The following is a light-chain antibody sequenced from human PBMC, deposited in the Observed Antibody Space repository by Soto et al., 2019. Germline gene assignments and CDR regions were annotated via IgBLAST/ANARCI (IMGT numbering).Light chain of an antibody. CDR2: SNE. Sequence: QSVLTQPPSASGTPGQRVAISCSGSSSNIGLKTVNWYQHLPGTAPKLLIYSNEIRPSGVPDRFSGSKSGTSASLAISGLQSEDEADYYCAAWNGLNRVFGGGTKLTVL. J-gene: IGLJ3*02. V-gene: IGLV1-44*01. CDR3: AAWNGLNRV. CDR1: SSNIGLKT.